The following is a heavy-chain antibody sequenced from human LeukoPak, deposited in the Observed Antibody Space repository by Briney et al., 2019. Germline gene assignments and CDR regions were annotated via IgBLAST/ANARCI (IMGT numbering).Heavy chain of an antibody. CDR3: AKAAYDSSGWYYFDY. V-gene: IGHV3-9*01. CDR1: GFTFDDYA. D-gene: IGHD3-22*01. CDR2: ISWNSGSI. J-gene: IGHJ4*02. Sequence: GGSLRLSCAGSGFTFDDYAMHWVRQAPGKGLEWVSGISWNSGSIGYADSVKGRFTISRDNAKNSLYLQMNSLRVEDTALYYCAKAAYDSSGWYYFDYWGQGTLVTVSS.